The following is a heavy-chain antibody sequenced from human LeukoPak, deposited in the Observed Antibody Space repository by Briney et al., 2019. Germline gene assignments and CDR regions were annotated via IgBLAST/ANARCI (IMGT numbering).Heavy chain of an antibody. D-gene: IGHD2-2*01. J-gene: IGHJ4*02. Sequence: GGSLRLSCAVSGFTFSNYAMTWVRQAPGKGLEWVSAISGSGTSTYFADSVKGRFPISRDNSKNTLYLQMNSLRAEDTAVYYCAKAECTSTSCSYYLDYWGRGTLVTVFS. V-gene: IGHV3-23*01. CDR1: GFTFSNYA. CDR3: AKAECTSTSCSYYLDY. CDR2: ISGSGTST.